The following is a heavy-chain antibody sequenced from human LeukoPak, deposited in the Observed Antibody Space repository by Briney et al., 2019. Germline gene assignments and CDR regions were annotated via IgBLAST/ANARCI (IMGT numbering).Heavy chain of an antibody. CDR3: AGFSVVAAVFDY. CDR2: IYHTGNT. J-gene: IGHJ4*02. Sequence: SETLSLTCTVSGYSIGSGYYWGGVRQSPGKGLEWIGSIYHTGNTYYNPSLKSRVSISMDTSKNQFSLKLSSVTAADTAVYYCAGFSVVAAVFDYWGQGTLVTVSS. CDR1: GYSIGSGYY. V-gene: IGHV4-38-2*02. D-gene: IGHD2-15*01.